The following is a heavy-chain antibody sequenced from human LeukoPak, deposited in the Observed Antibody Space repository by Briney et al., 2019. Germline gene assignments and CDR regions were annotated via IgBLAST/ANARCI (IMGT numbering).Heavy chain of an antibody. Sequence: SETLSLTCTVSGGSISSNNYYWGWIRQPPGKGLEWIVNIYYSGSTYYNPSLKSRVTISVDTSKNQLSLKLSSVTAADTAMYYCARINYGVPRYYYYYMDVWGKGTTVTVSS. V-gene: IGHV4-39*07. CDR1: GGSISSNNYY. J-gene: IGHJ6*03. D-gene: IGHD4-17*01. CDR2: IYYSGST. CDR3: ARINYGVPRYYYYYMDV.